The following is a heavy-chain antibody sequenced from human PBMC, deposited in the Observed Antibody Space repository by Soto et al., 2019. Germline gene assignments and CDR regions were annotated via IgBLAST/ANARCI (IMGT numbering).Heavy chain of an antibody. CDR2: ISYDGSNK. CDR1: GFTFSSYA. V-gene: IGHV3-30-3*01. CDR3: ARVPLSGYYVDY. J-gene: IGHJ4*02. D-gene: IGHD3-22*01. Sequence: LRLSCAASGFTFSSYAMHWVRQAPGKGLEWVAVISYDGSNKYYADSVKGRFTISRDNSKNMLYLQMNSLRAEDTAVYYCARVPLSGYYVDYWGQGTLVTVSS.